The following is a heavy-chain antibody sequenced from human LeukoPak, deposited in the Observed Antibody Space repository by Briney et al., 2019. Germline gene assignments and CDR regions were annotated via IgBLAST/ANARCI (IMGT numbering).Heavy chain of an antibody. D-gene: IGHD1-1*01. CDR3: ARVTKTRLFDY. J-gene: IGHJ4*02. CDR2: IYYTGST. CDR1: GGSISSNSIF. V-gene: IGHV4-39*07. Sequence: PSETLSLTCTVSGGSISSNSIFWGWIRQPRGKGLEWIGSIYYTGSTYYNPFLKSRVTISVDTSQNQFSLNLSSVTAADTAVYYCARVTKTRLFDYWGQGTLVTVSS.